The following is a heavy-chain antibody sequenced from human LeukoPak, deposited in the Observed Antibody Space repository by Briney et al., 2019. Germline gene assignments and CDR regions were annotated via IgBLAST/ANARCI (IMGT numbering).Heavy chain of an antibody. J-gene: IGHJ6*02. V-gene: IGHV4-59*08. Sequence: SETLSLTCTVSGGSISSYYWSWIRQSPGKGLEWIGYIYYSGSTNYSPSLKSRVTISVDTSKNQFSPKLSSVTAADTAVYYCARGVSSGYTYYYYYGMDVWGQGTTVTVSS. CDR1: GGSISSYY. CDR3: ARGVSSGYTYYYYYGMDV. D-gene: IGHD3-22*01. CDR2: IYYSGST.